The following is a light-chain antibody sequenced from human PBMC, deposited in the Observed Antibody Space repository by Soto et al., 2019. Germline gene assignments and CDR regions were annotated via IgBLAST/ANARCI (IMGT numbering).Light chain of an antibody. V-gene: IGKV1-39*01. CDR3: QPSFTTQYT. J-gene: IGKJ2*01. CDR2: TTS. Sequence: DIQMTQSPSSLSASVGDRVTITCRASQTIAMYVNWFEQKPGKAPKPLIYTTSSLQSGVPPRFSGSGSETDFTLTISRLQHEDSEPYYCQPSFTTQYTFGQGTKVDIK. CDR1: QTIAMY.